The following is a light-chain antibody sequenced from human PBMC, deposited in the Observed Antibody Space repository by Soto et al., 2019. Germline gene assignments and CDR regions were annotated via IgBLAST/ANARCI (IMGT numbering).Light chain of an antibody. CDR2: LEGSGSY. J-gene: IGLJ2*01. Sequence: QSVLPQSSSASASLGSSVKLTCTLSSGHSSYIIAWHQQQPGKAPRYLMKLEGSGSYNKGSGVPDRFSGSSSGADRYLTISNLQSEDEADYYCETWDSSTVVFGGGTKLTVL. CDR3: ETWDSSTVV. CDR1: SGHSSYI. V-gene: IGLV4-60*03.